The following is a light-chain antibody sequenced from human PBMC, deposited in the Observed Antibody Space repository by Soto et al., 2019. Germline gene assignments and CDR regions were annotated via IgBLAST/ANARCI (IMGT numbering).Light chain of an antibody. CDR2: DAS. CDR1: QSVSSGH. CDR3: QQYGSSQYT. J-gene: IGKJ2*01. Sequence: EIVLTQSPGTLSLSTWERAALSCMASQSVSSGHLAWYQQKPGQAPRLLIYDASYRATGIPARFIGSGSGTDFTLTISRLEPEDFAVYYCQQYGSSQYTFGQGTKVDI. V-gene: IGKV3-20*01.